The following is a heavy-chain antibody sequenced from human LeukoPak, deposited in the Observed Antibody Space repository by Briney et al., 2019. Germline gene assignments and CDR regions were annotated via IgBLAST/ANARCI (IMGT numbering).Heavy chain of an antibody. V-gene: IGHV3-7*01. CDR2: IKQDGSEK. D-gene: IGHD3-9*01. CDR3: ARGYFDWSPGDYGMDV. Sequence: GGSLRLSCAASGFTFSSYWMSWVRQAPGKGLEWVANIKQDGSEKYYVDSVKGRFTISRDNAKNSLYLQMNSLRAEDMAVYYCARGYFDWSPGDYGMDVWGQGTTVTVSS. CDR1: GFTFSSYW. J-gene: IGHJ6*02.